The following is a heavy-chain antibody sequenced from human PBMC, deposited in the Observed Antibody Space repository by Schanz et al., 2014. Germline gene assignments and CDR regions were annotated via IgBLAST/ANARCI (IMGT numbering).Heavy chain of an antibody. Sequence: EVQLLESGGGLVQPGGSLRLSCTVSGFTVNNYAMNWVRQAPGKGLEWLSHISGSGGDSVDYADSVKGRFTISRDNAKNLLYLQMNGLRAEDTAVYFCAKDLHSNSGNYYSYYFDSWGPGALVTVSS. CDR2: ISGSGGDSV. J-gene: IGHJ4*02. D-gene: IGHD3-10*01. V-gene: IGHV3-48*01. CDR1: GFTVNNYA. CDR3: AKDLHSNSGNYYSYYFDS.